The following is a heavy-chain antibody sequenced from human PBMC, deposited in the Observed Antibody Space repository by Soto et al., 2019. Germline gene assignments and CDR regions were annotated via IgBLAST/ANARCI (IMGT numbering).Heavy chain of an antibody. J-gene: IGHJ6*02. CDR3: ARALGYCSSTSCYSPYYYGMDV. CDR2: IYYSGST. V-gene: IGHV4-31*03. Sequence: PSETLSLTCTVSGGSISSGGYYWSWIRQHPGKGLEWIGYIYYSGSTYYNPSLKSRVTISVDTSKNQFSLKLSSVTTADTAVYYCARALGYCSSTSCYSPYYYGMDVWGQGTTVTVSS. CDR1: GGSISSGGYY. D-gene: IGHD2-2*02.